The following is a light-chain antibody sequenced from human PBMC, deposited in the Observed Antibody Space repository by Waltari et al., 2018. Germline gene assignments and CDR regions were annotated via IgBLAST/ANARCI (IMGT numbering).Light chain of an antibody. Sequence: EIVLTQSPATLSLSPGERATLSCRASQNLSSYFAWYQQKPGQPPRLLIYDASNRAAGIPARFSGTGFGTDFTLTISSLEPEDFVVYYCQQRSNWPLTFGGGTKVEI. CDR2: DAS. CDR1: QNLSSY. V-gene: IGKV3-11*01. CDR3: QQRSNWPLT. J-gene: IGKJ4*01.